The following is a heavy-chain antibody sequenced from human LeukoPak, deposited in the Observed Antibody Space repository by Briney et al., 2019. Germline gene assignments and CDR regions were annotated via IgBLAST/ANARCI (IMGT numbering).Heavy chain of an antibody. CDR3: ARDRGSYPRDAFDI. J-gene: IGHJ3*02. V-gene: IGHV4-59*12. CDR2: IYYSGST. Sequence: SETLSLTCTVSSGSISSYYWSWIRQPPGKGLEWIGYIYYSGSTNYNPSLKSRVTISVDTSKNQFSLKLSSVTAADTAVYYCARDRGSYPRDAFDIWGQGTMVTVSS. D-gene: IGHD1-26*01. CDR1: SGSISSYY.